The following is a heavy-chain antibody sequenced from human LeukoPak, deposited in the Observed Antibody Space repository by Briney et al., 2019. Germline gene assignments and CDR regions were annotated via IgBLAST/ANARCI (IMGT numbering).Heavy chain of an antibody. CDR2: ISSSSTYI. CDR1: GLTFSSFS. Sequence: PGGSLRLSCAASGLTFSSFSMNWVRQAPGKGPEWVSSISSSSTYIYYADSVKGRFTISRDNAKNSLYLQMNSLRAEDTAVYFCARDLFALNAFDIWGQGTMVTVSS. CDR3: ARDLFALNAFDI. V-gene: IGHV3-21*01. D-gene: IGHD2-21*01. J-gene: IGHJ3*02.